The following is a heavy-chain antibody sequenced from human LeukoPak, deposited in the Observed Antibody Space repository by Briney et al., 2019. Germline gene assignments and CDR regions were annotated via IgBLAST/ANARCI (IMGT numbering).Heavy chain of an antibody. CDR2: IYSGGST. J-gene: IGHJ6*03. CDR3: ARVDGYYYYYMDV. Sequence: GGSLRLFCAASGFTVSSNYMSWVRQAPGKGLEWVSVIYSGGSTYYADSVKGRFTISRDNSKNTLYLQMNSLRAEDTAVYYCARVDGYYYYYMDVWGKGPRSPSP. D-gene: IGHD5-24*01. CDR1: GFTVSSNY. V-gene: IGHV3-53*01.